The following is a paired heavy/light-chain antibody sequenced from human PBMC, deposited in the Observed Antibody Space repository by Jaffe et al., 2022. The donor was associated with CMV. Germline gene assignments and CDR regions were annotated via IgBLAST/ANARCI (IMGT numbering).Heavy chain of an antibody. CDR2: ISSSGDST. V-gene: IGHV3-23*01. D-gene: IGHD2-21*01. Sequence: EVQLLESGGGLVEPGGSLRLSCAASGFTFSNYAMSWVRQAPGKGLEWVSSISSSGDSTHYADSVKGRFTMSRDKSKNTLYLQMNSLRVEDTAVYYCATYLKWFYSPFDYWGQGTLVTVSS. J-gene: IGHJ4*02. CDR1: GFTFSNYA. CDR3: ATYLKWFYSPFDY.
Light chain of an antibody. V-gene: IGLV2-8*01. CDR3: SSYAGSNTVV. Sequence: QSALTQPPSASGSPGQSVTISCTGTSSDVGGYNYVSWYRQHPGKAPKLMIYEVTKRPSGVPDRFSGSKSGNTASLTVSGLQAEDEADYYCSSYAGSNTVVFGGGTKLTVL. CDR1: SSDVGGYNY. J-gene: IGLJ2*01. CDR2: EVT.